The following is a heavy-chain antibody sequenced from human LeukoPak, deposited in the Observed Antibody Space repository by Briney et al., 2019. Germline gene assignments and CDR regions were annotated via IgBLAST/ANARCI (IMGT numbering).Heavy chain of an antibody. V-gene: IGHV3-53*01. J-gene: IGHJ4*02. CDR2: IYRGGST. Sequence: SGGSLRLSCAASGFTVSSNYMNWVRQAPGKGLEWVSVIYRGGSTYNADSVKGRFTVSRDNSKNTLYLQMNNLRAEDTAVYYCARGGARQQLLENYYVYWGQGTLVTVSS. CDR1: GFTVSSNY. CDR3: ARGGARQQLLENYYVY. D-gene: IGHD6-13*01.